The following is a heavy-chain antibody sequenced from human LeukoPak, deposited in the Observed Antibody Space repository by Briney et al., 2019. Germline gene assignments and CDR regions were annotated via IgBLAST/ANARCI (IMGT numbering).Heavy chain of an antibody. D-gene: IGHD1-1*01. J-gene: IGHJ6*02. CDR3: ARDQTTFENYYYYYGMDV. CDR1: GGTFSNYA. CDR2: IIPILGIA. V-gene: IGHV1-69*04. Sequence: SVKVSCKASGGTFSNYASSWVRQAPGQGLEWMGRIIPILGIANYAQKFQGRVTITADKSTSTAYMELSSLRSEDTAVYYCARDQTTFENYYYYYGMDVWGQGTTVTVSS.